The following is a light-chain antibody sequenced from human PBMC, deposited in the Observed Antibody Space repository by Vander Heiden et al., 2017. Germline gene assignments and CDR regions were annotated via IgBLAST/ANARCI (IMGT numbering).Light chain of an antibody. V-gene: IGLV1-40*01. CDR2: GNT. Sequence: QSVLPQPPSVSGAPGQRVTISCTGRSSNIGAGYDVHWYQQLPGAAPKLLINGNTNRPSGVPDRFSGSKSGTSASLAITGLQAEDEADYYCQSYDSRLTGHVVFGGGTKLTVL. CDR3: QSYDSRLTGHVV. J-gene: IGLJ2*01. CDR1: SSNIGAGYD.